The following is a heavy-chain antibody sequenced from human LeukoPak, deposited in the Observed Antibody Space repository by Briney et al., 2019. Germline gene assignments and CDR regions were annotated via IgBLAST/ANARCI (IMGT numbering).Heavy chain of an antibody. V-gene: IGHV4-4*02. D-gene: IGHD3-9*01. Sequence: SETLSLTCAVSGGSISSSNWWSWVRQPPGKGLEWIGEIYHSGSTNYNPSLKSRVTISVDKSKNQFTLRLSSVTAADTAVYYCASFGRYPQLGYYFDYWGQGTLVTVSS. J-gene: IGHJ4*02. CDR3: ASFGRYPQLGYYFDY. CDR1: GGSISSSNW. CDR2: IYHSGST.